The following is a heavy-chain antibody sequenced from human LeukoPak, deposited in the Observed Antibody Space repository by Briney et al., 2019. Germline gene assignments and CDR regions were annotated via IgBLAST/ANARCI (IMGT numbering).Heavy chain of an antibody. CDR3: AREDIVVVPAAIRYYYYYGMDV. CDR2: ISSSGSTI. Sequence: GGSLRLSCAASGFTFSDYYMSWIRQAPGKGLEWVSYISSSGSTIYYADSVKGRFTISRDNAKNSLYLQMNSLRAEDTAVYYCAREDIVVVPAAIRYYYYYGMDVWGRGTTVTVSS. CDR1: GFTFSDYY. J-gene: IGHJ6*02. D-gene: IGHD2-2*02. V-gene: IGHV3-11*01.